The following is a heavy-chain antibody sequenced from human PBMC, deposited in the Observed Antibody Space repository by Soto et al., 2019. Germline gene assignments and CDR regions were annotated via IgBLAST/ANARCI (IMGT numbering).Heavy chain of an antibody. V-gene: IGHV3-43D*04. CDR2: ISWDGGST. CDR3: AKVRSFGFDYYYGMDV. D-gene: IGHD3-10*01. J-gene: IGHJ6*02. Sequence: GGSLRLSCAASGFTFDDYAMHWVHQAPGKGLEWVSLISWDGGSTYYADSVKGRFTISRDNSKNSLYLQMNSLRAEDTALYYCAKVRSFGFDYYYGMDVWGQGTTVTVSS. CDR1: GFTFDDYA.